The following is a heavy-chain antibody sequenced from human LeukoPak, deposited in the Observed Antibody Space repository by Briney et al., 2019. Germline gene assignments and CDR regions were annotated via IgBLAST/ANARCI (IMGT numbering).Heavy chain of an antibody. Sequence: PGGSLRLSCAASGFTFTEYYMSWIRQAPGKGPEWISYTSSFDGTVNYAEPVKGRFTISRDNAKSLLYLQMSSLRDEDTAVYYCARDRFGVFDYWGQGTLVSVSS. V-gene: IGHV3-11*01. CDR2: TSSFDGTV. J-gene: IGHJ4*02. D-gene: IGHD3-10*01. CDR3: ARDRFGVFDY. CDR1: GFTFTEYY.